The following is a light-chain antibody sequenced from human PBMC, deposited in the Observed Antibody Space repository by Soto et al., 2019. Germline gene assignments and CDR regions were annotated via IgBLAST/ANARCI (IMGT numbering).Light chain of an antibody. CDR3: QRRNNWLA. V-gene: IGKV3-11*01. CDR1: QSVSSY. Sequence: EIVMTQSPATLSVSPGERATLSCRASQSVSSYLAWYQQKPGQAPRLLIYDASNRATGIPARFSGSGSGTDFTLTITSVGPEDFAVDSCQRRNNWLAFGGGTQVEIK. J-gene: IGKJ4*01. CDR2: DAS.